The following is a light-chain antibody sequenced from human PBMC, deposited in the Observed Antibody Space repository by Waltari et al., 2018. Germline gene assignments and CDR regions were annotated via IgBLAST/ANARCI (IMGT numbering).Light chain of an antibody. CDR2: AAS. V-gene: IGKV3-11*01. CDR1: QSIRKY. J-gene: IGKJ1*01. CDR3: QNHERLPAT. Sequence: SCRARQSIRKYLVWYQQRPGHAPRLLIYAASTRATGIPDRFSGSGFGTDFTLTISRLEPEDFAMYYCQNHERLPATFGQGTKVEIK.